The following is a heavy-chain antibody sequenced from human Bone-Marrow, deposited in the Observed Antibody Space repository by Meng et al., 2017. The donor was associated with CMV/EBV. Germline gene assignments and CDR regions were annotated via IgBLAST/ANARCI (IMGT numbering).Heavy chain of an antibody. D-gene: IGHD2-8*01. CDR1: GGSISSSSYY. J-gene: IGHJ4*02. V-gene: IGHV4-39*07. Sequence: GSLRLSCTVSGGSISSSSYYWGWIRQPPGKGLEWIGSIYYSGSTYYNLSLKSRVTISVDTSKNQFSLKLSSVTAADTAVYYCACTGGIVRYCTNGVCYHFDYWGQGTLVTGYS. CDR2: IYYSGST. CDR3: ACTGGIVRYCTNGVCYHFDY.